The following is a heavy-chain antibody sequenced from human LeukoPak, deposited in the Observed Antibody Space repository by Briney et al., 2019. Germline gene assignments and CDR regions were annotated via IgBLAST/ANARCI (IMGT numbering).Heavy chain of an antibody. CDR1: GGSISSSSYY. D-gene: IGHD1-26*01. V-gene: IGHV4-39*01. Sequence: PSETLSLTCTVSGGSISSSSYYWGWIREPPGKGLEWIGSIYYSGSTYYNPSLKRRVTLTVYTSQHEFSRKLSSVTAADTAVYYCARSVGAFDIWGQGTMVTVSS. J-gene: IGHJ3*02. CDR3: ARSVGAFDI. CDR2: IYYSGST.